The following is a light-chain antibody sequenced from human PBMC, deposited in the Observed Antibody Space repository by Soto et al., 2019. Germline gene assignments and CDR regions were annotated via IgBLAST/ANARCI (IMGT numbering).Light chain of an antibody. CDR3: LQHNSYPFP. CDR2: TGS. V-gene: IGKV1D-16*01. J-gene: IGKJ5*01. CDR1: QAIDSW. Sequence: DVQMAQSPSSVSASVGDRVTITCRASQAIDSWLAWYQQKPGEAPKLLIFTGSLLHSGVPPRFSGSGSGTDFTLTISSLQPEDFATYYCLQHNSYPFPFGQGTRL.